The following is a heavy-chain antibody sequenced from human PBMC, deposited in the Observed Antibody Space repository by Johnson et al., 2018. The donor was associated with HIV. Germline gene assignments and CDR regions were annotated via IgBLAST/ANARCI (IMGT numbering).Heavy chain of an antibody. CDR3: ASITTIAAAGRGAFDI. V-gene: IGHV3-11*04. J-gene: IGHJ3*02. D-gene: IGHD6-13*01. CDR1: GFTVSSNY. CDR2: ISNSGRTI. Sequence: QVQLVESGGGLIQPGGSLRLSCAASGFTVSSNYMSWVRQAPGKGLEWVSVISNSGRTIYSADAVQGRFTISRDNAKNSLYLQMNSLRAEDTAVYYCASITTIAAAGRGAFDIWGQGTMVTVSS.